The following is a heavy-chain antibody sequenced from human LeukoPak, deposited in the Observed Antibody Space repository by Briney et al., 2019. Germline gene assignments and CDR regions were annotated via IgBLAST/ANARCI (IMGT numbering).Heavy chain of an antibody. Sequence: ASVKVSCKASGYTFTSYGISWVRQAPGQGLEWMGVINPSGGSTSYAQKFQGRVTMTRDTSTRTVYMEVNSLRSEDTAVYYCARQGTYSSAIGMGYWGQGTLVTVSS. CDR3: ARQGTYSSAIGMGY. V-gene: IGHV1-46*01. D-gene: IGHD6-19*01. J-gene: IGHJ4*02. CDR1: GYTFTSYG. CDR2: INPSGGST.